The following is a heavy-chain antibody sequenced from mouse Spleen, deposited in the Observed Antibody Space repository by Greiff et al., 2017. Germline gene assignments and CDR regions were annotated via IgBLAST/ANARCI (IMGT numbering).Heavy chain of an antibody. CDR2: IYPRSGNT. CDR3: ALLRQAY. D-gene: IGHD1-2*01. V-gene: IGHV1-81*01. J-gene: IGHJ3*01. Sequence: VQLQQSGAELARPGASVKLSCKASGYTFTSYGISWVKQRTGQGLEWIGEIYPRSGNTYYNEKFKGKATLTADKSSSTAYMELRSLTSEDSAVYFCALLRQAYWGQGTLVTVSA. CDR1: GYTFTSYG.